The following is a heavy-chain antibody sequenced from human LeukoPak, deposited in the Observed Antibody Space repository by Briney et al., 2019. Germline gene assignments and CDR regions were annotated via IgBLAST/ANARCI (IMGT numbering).Heavy chain of an antibody. CDR3: ARQSIAAAFGY. D-gene: IGHD6-13*01. CDR1: GGSFSGYY. V-gene: IGHV4-34*01. CDR2: INHSGST. Sequence: SETLSLTCAVYGGSFSGYYWSWIRQPPGKGLEWIGDINHSGSTNYNPSLKSRVTISVDTSKNQFSLKLSSVTAADTAVYYCARQSIAAAFGYWGQGTLVTVSS. J-gene: IGHJ4*02.